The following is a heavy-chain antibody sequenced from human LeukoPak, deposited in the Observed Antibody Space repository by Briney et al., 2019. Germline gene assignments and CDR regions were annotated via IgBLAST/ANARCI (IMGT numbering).Heavy chain of an antibody. D-gene: IGHD1-26*01. CDR1: GYSFTSYW. CDR2: IYPGDSDT. Sequence: GESLKISCKGSGYSFTSYWIGWVRQMPGKGLEWMGIIYPGDSDTRYSPSFQGQVTISADKSISTAYLQWSSLKASDTAMYYCARLTGSGSFPMYYFDYWGQGTLVTVSS. V-gene: IGHV5-51*01. J-gene: IGHJ4*02. CDR3: ARLTGSGSFPMYYFDY.